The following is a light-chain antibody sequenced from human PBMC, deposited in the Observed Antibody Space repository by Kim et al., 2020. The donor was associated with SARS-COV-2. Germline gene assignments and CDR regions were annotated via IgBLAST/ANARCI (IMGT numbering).Light chain of an antibody. CDR1: QTISSL. CDR2: SAS. CDR3: QQSDSYPVT. J-gene: IGKJ4*01. Sequence: SASVGDRVTITCRASQTISSLLNWFQHKPGKAPKLLINSASTLQSGVPSSFSGSGYGTDFTLIISSLQPEDFATYYCQQSDSYPVTFGGGTKLEI. V-gene: IGKV1-39*01.